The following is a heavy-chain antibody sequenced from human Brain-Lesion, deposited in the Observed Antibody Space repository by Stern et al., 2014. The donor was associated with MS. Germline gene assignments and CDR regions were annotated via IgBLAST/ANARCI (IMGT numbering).Heavy chain of an antibody. CDR3: ARRENGDGGLDY. CDR2: TYPGDSDT. CDR1: GYSFNSYW. J-gene: IGHJ4*02. Sequence: QLVQSGAEAKKPGESLKISCKGSGYSFNSYWTGWVRQMPGKGLEWMGITYPGDSDTRYTPAFQVQATLPAHKSLTTAHLQWSSLKASDTAMYYCARRENGDGGLDYWGQGTLVTVSS. V-gene: IGHV5-51*01. D-gene: IGHD4-17*01.